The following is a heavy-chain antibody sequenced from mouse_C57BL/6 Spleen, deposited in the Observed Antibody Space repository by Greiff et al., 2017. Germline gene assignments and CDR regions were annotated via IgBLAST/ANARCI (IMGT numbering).Heavy chain of an antibody. CDR3: ARSPITTVVENAMGY. J-gene: IGHJ4*01. Sequence: LQQSGPELVKPGASVKISCKASGYSFTDYNMNWVKQSNGKSLEWIGVINPNDGTTSYNQKCKGKATLPVDQSSSTAYMQLNSLTSEDSAVYYCARSPITTVVENAMGYWGQGTSVTVSS. CDR2: INPNDGTT. CDR1: GYSFTDYN. V-gene: IGHV1-39*01. D-gene: IGHD1-1*01.